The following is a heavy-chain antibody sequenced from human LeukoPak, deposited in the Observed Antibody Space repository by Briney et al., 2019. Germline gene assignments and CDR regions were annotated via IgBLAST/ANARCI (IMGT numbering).Heavy chain of an antibody. CDR2: ISGYNGNT. J-gene: IGHJ3*02. D-gene: IGHD4-11*01. V-gene: IGHV1-18*01. CDR3: ARDSGDYSKEYDGFDT. Sequence: ASVKVSCKASGYTFTTYGISWVRQAPGQGLEWMGWISGYNGNTNYAQKLQGRVTMTTDTSTSTAYMELRSLRSDDTAVYYCARDSGDYSKEYDGFDTWGQGTMVTVPS. CDR1: GYTFTTYG.